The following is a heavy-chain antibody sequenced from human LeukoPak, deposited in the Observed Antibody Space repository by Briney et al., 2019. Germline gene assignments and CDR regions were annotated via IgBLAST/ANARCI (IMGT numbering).Heavy chain of an antibody. CDR1: GASISSYY. Sequence: SETLSLTCTVSGASISSYYYNWIRQTAGGGLEWIGRLYISGSTDYNPSLKSRVTISVDTSNNQFSLKLNSVTAADMAVYFCARDLSGSLYFDYWGQGVLVTVSS. J-gene: IGHJ4*02. D-gene: IGHD3-10*01. CDR2: LYISGST. CDR3: ARDLSGSLYFDY. V-gene: IGHV4-4*07.